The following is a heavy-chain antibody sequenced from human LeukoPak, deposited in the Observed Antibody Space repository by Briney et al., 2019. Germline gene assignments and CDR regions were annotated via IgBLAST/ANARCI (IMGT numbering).Heavy chain of an antibody. V-gene: IGHV4-34*01. CDR1: GESFDGYY. D-gene: IGHD3-3*01. CDR2: INHVGIT. J-gene: IGHJ4*02. Sequence: SETLSLTCAVSGESFDGYYWSWIRQSPGKGLEWIGHINHVGITNHNPSLKSRVTISVDTSKNQFTLKVRSVTAADTGVYFCARKGLRPLEWLSEYFFDYWGQGTLVSVAS. CDR3: ARKGLRPLEWLSEYFFDY.